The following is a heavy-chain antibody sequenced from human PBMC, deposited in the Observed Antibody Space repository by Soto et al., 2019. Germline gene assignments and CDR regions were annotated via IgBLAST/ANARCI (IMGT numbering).Heavy chain of an antibody. D-gene: IGHD1-26*01. CDR3: ARMGGSFLDS. CDR2: IIPIFGAT. CDR1: GGTFSSYA. Sequence: QVQLVQSGAEVKKPGSSVKVSCKASGGTFSSYAITWVRQAPGKWLDWMGEIIPIFGATNFAQKFQGRVTITADKSTTTAYMELSSLTSEDTAVYYCARMGGSFLDSWGQGTLVTVSS. J-gene: IGHJ5*01. V-gene: IGHV1-69*06.